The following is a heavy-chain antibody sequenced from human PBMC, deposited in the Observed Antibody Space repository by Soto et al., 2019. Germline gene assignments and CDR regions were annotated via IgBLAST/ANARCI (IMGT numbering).Heavy chain of an antibody. J-gene: IGHJ2*01. CDR2: IFSNDEK. CDR1: GFPLSNARMG. D-gene: IGHD3-22*01. Sequence: SGPTLVNPTETLTLTCTVSGFPLSNARMGVSWIRQPPGKALEWLAHIFSNDEKSYSTSLKSRLTISKDTSKSQVVLTMTNMDPVDTATYYCARIPYDSSGYHWYFDLWGRGTLVTVSS. CDR3: ARIPYDSSGYHWYFDL. V-gene: IGHV2-26*01.